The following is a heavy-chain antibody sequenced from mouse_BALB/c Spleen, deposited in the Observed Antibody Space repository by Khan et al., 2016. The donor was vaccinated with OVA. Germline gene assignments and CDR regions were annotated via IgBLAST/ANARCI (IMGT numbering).Heavy chain of an antibody. J-gene: IGHJ3*01. CDR2: ISTGGSYT. V-gene: IGHV5-6*01. CDR1: GFTFSTYG. D-gene: IGHD1-1*01. CDR3: ARLAYYYGSEGFAY. Sequence: EVELVESGGDLVKPGGSLKLSCAASGFTFSTYGMSWVRQTPDKRLEWVATISTGGSYTYYPDSVRGRFTISRDNAKNTLYLQMSSLKYEDTAMVYCARLAYYYGSEGFAYWGQGTLVTVSA.